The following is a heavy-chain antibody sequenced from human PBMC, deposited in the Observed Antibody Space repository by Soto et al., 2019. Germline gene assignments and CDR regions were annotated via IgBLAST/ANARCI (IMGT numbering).Heavy chain of an antibody. CDR1: GYTLTELS. D-gene: IGHD7-27*01. J-gene: IGHJ6*02. V-gene: IGHV1-24*01. CDR2: FDPEDGET. CDR3: ATALQPEKNWGYSYYCMDV. Sequence: ASVKVSCKVSGYTLTELSMHWVRQAPGKGLEWMGGFDPEDGETIYAQKFQGRVTMTEDTSTDTAYMELSSLRSEDTAVYYCATALQPEKNWGYSYYCMDVWGQGTTVTVSS.